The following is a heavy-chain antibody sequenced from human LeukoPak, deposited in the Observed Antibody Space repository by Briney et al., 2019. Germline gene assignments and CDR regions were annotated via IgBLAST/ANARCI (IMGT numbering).Heavy chain of an antibody. Sequence: GGSLRLSCAASGFTFSKYAMTWVRQAPGKGLEWVSGISVSGGSTNYADSVKGRFTISRDNSKNTLYLQMNSLRAEDTAVYYCAKELTYYYDSSGYYYFGYWGQGTLVTVSS. CDR3: AKELTYYYDSSGYYYFGY. V-gene: IGHV3-23*01. CDR1: GFTFSKYA. D-gene: IGHD3-22*01. CDR2: ISVSGGST. J-gene: IGHJ4*02.